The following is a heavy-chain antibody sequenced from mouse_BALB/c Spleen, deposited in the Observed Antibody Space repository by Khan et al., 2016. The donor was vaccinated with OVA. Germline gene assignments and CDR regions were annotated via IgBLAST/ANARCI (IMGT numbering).Heavy chain of an antibody. CDR2: INPSNGYT. Sequence: VQLQESGAELARPGASVKMSCKASGYTFTSYTIHWIKLRPGQGLEWIGFINPSNGYTNYNHKYKDKATLTEDKSSTTVYMQLSSLTSDDSAVYNCVRDGAYHRNDGWFAYWGQGTLVTVSS. V-gene: IGHV1-4*01. CDR1: GYTFTSYT. D-gene: IGHD2-14*01. CDR3: VRDGAYHRNDGWFAY. J-gene: IGHJ3*01.